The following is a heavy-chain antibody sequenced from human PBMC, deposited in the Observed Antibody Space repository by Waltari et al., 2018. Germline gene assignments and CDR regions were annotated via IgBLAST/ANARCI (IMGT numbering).Heavy chain of an antibody. CDR3: AKFSGNVKDTSGLNS. D-gene: IGHD6-19*01. V-gene: IGHV5-51*01. CDR2: FYPDDSDA. Sequence: EVQLVQSGAEVKKPGESLKISCKGSGYTFPNFWIAWVRQIPGKGLECMGIFYPDDSDARYSPSFQGLVTFSADKSISTAYVQWSSLEASDTAIYYCAKFSGNVKDTSGLNSWGQGTLVTVSS. J-gene: IGHJ4*02. CDR1: GYTFPNFW.